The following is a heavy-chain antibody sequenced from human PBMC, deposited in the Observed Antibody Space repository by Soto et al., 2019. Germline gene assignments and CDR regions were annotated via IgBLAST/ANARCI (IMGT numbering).Heavy chain of an antibody. CDR2: IGTAGDT. CDR1: GFTFSSYD. J-gene: IGHJ6*02. V-gene: IGHV3-13*01. Sequence: EVQLVESGGGLVQPGGSLRLSCAASGFTFSSYDMHWVRQATGKGLEWVSAIGTAGDTYYPGSVKGRFTISRENAKNSLYLQMNSLRAGDTTVYYCAREMGIAAAGTHYYYYGMDVWGQGTTVTVSS. D-gene: IGHD6-13*01. CDR3: AREMGIAAAGTHYYYYGMDV.